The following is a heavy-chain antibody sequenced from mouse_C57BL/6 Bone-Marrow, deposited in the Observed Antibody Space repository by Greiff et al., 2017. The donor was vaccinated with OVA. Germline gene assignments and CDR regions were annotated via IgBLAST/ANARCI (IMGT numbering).Heavy chain of an antibody. J-gene: IGHJ3*01. CDR3: ARRAQAAWFAY. CDR2: ISGGGGNT. V-gene: IGHV5-9*01. CDR1: GFTFSSYT. Sequence: DVKLVESGGGLVKPGGSLKLSCAASGFTFSSYTMSWVRQTPEKRLEWVATISGGGGNTYYPDSVKGRFTISRDNAKNTLYLQMSSLGSEDTALYYCARRAQAAWFAYWGQGTLVTVSA. D-gene: IGHD3-2*02.